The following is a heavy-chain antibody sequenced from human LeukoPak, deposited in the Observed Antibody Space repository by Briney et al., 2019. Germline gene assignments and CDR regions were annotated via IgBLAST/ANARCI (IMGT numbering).Heavy chain of an antibody. V-gene: IGHV4-61*02. CDR2: VYTSGST. CDR3: ARGNSSSWPLDY. CDR1: GDSISSASYY. D-gene: IGHD6-13*01. J-gene: IGHJ4*02. Sequence: PSETLSLTCTVSGDSISSASYYWSWVRQPAGKGLEWIGRVYTSGSTNYKPSLESRATMSVDTSKNQFSLNLSSVTAADTAVYYCARGNSSSWPLDYWGQGALVTVSS.